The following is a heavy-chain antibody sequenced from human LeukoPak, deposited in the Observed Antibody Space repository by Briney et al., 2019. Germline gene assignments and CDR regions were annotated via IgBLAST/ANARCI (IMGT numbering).Heavy chain of an antibody. CDR2: IKRDGSAK. CDR3: ARLSGDITVFDL. D-gene: IGHD1-20*01. J-gene: IGHJ4*02. Sequence: GGSLRLSCAASGFTFSSYWMSWVHQAPGKGLEWVATIKRDGSAKHYVDSVKGRFTVSRDNAKNSLHLQMNSLRADDTAVYYCARLSGDITVFDLWGQGTLVTVPS. V-gene: IGHV3-7*01. CDR1: GFTFSSYW.